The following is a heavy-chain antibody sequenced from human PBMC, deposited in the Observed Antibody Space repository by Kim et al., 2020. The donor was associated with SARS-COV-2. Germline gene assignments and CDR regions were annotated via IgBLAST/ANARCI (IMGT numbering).Heavy chain of an antibody. Sequence: KGRFTVSRDNAKNTLELQMNSLRAEDTAVYYCARGGTVTTGYYYYGMDVWGQGTTVTVSS. D-gene: IGHD4-17*01. J-gene: IGHJ6*02. CDR3: ARGGTVTTGYYYYGMDV. V-gene: IGHV3-74*01.